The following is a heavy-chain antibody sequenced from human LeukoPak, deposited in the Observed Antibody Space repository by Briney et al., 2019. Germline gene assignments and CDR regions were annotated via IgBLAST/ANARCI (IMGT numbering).Heavy chain of an antibody. Sequence: GGSLRLSCGASGFIFSRYEVNWVRQAPGKGLEWVSYISTSGNTIYYADSVKGRFTISRDNSKNTLYLQMNSLRAEDTAVYYCAKDWADIVVVPAAIDYYYMDVWGKGTTVTVSS. D-gene: IGHD2-2*02. CDR1: GFIFSRYE. J-gene: IGHJ6*03. CDR2: ISTSGNTI. V-gene: IGHV3-48*03. CDR3: AKDWADIVVVPAAIDYYYMDV.